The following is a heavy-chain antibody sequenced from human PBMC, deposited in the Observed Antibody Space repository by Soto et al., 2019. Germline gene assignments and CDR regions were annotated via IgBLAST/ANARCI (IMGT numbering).Heavy chain of an antibody. CDR3: AHRVLRTVFGLVTTTAIYFDF. CDR2: IYWDDDR. V-gene: IGHV2-5*02. D-gene: IGHD3-3*01. CDR1: GFSLTTSGVG. J-gene: IGHJ4*02. Sequence: QITLNESGPTVVRPTETLTLTCRFSGFSLTTSGVGVGWIRQSPGKAPEWLALIYWDDDRRYSASLKSRLTTTKPPSKTQVVLTVSNLDPTDTATYYCAHRVLRTVFGLVTTTAIYFDFWGQGTPVAVSS.